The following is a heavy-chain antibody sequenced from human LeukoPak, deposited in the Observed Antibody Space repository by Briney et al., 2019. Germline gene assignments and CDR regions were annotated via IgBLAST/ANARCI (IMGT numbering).Heavy chain of an antibody. CDR1: GYSFSNYW. D-gene: IGHD2-21*02. V-gene: IGHV5-51*01. Sequence: GESLKISCQGFGYSFSNYWIGWVRQMPGKGPEWMGVIYPADSQTNYSPSFQGQVTMSADKSISTAYLQWSSLKASDTAVYYCGRYCAGDCYSKHMDVWGQGTTVTVSS. J-gene: IGHJ6*02. CDR2: IYPADSQT. CDR3: GRYCAGDCYSKHMDV.